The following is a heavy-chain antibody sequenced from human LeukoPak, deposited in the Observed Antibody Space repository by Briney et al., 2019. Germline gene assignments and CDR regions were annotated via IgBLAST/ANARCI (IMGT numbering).Heavy chain of an antibody. CDR1: GFTFGSYW. J-gene: IGHJ4*02. Sequence: GGSLRLSCAASGFTFGSYWMHWVRQTPGKGLVWVSRINSDGSNTNYADSVKSRFTISRDNAKNTLYLQMNSLRAEDTAVYYCARGRVVGRYYFDYWGQGTLVTVSS. D-gene: IGHD2-15*01. CDR2: INSDGSNT. CDR3: ARGRVVGRYYFDY. V-gene: IGHV3-74*01.